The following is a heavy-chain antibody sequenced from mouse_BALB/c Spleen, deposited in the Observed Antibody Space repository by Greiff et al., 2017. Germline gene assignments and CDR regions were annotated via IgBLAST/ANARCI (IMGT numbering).Heavy chain of an antibody. Sequence: EVKLVESGPGLVKPSQSLSLTCTVTGYSITSDYAWNWIRQFPGNKLEWMGYISYSGSTSYNPSLKSRISITRDTSKNQFFLQLNSVTTEDTATYYCAREGGLAYYRYERTWFAYWGQGTLVTVSA. J-gene: IGHJ3*01. CDR1: GYSITSDYA. D-gene: IGHD2-14*01. CDR3: AREGGLAYYRYERTWFAY. V-gene: IGHV3-2*02. CDR2: ISYSGST.